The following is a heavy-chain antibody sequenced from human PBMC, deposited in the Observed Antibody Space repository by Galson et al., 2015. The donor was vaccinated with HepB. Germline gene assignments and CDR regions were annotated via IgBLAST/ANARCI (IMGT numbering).Heavy chain of an antibody. CDR3: ARSARGDYSYYYYIDV. CDR1: GFTFGSYW. Sequence: SLRLSCAASGFTFGSYWMSWVRQAPGKGLEWVADIKEDGSETHYVDSVKGRFTISRDNAKNSLYLQMNSLRVEDAAVYYCARSARGDYSYYYYIDVWGKGTTVTVSS. D-gene: IGHD4-17*01. J-gene: IGHJ6*03. CDR2: IKEDGSET. V-gene: IGHV3-7*01.